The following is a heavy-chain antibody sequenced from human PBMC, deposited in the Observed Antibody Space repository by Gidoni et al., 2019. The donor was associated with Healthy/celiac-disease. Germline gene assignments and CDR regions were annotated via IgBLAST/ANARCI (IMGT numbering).Heavy chain of an antibody. D-gene: IGHD5-12*01. CDR1: GFTFDDYV. V-gene: IGHV3-9*01. CDR3: AKDMDPSGLQGDSDAFDI. Sequence: EVQLVESAGGSVQPGRSLRLSCAASGFTFDDYVMHWVRQAPGKGLEWVTGISWKSGSRGYADYVKGRFTISRDNAKNSLYLQMNRLRAEDTALYDCAKDMDPSGLQGDSDAFDIWGQGTMVTVSS. CDR2: ISWKSGSR. J-gene: IGHJ3*02.